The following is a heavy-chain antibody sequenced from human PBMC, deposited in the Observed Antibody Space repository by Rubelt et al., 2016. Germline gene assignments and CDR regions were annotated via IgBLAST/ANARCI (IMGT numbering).Heavy chain of an antibody. J-gene: IGHJ2*01. CDR3: AKNSNPDIVVVVAAEWYFDL. CDR2: IKQDGSEK. D-gene: IGHD2-15*01. Sequence: KGVEWVANIKQDGSEKYYVDSVKGRFTISRDNAKNSLYLQMNSLRAEDTAVYYCAKNSNPDIVVVVAAEWYFDLWGRGTLVTVSS. V-gene: IGHV3-7*05.